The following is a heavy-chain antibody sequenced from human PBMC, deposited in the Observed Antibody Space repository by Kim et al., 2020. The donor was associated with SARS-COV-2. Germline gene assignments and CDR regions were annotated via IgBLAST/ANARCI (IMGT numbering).Heavy chain of an antibody. Sequence: SETLSLTCAVYGGSFSGYYWSWIRQPPGKGLEWIGEINHSGSTNYNPSLKSRVTISVDTSKNQFSLKLSSVTAADTAVYYCVGAYVLLWFGDYYYGMDVWGQGTTVTVSS. D-gene: IGHD3-10*01. V-gene: IGHV4-34*01. CDR3: VGAYVLLWFGDYYYGMDV. CDR2: INHSGST. J-gene: IGHJ6*02. CDR1: GGSFSGYY.